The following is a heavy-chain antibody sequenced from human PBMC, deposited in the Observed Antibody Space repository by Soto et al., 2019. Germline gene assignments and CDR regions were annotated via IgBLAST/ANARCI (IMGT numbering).Heavy chain of an antibody. Sequence: LSLTCKVSGGSMRGYSWSWIRQTPGEGLEWIGYVSHSGRTDYSPSLKNRDTISLDMSKNHFALHVNSVDPADTAVYYCARVAMENYHDMWSGSTSSALDVWGQGTTVTVSS. CDR1: GGSMRGYS. CDR2: VSHSGRT. V-gene: IGHV4-59*13. J-gene: IGHJ6*02. D-gene: IGHD3-3*01. CDR3: ARVAMENYHDMWSGSTSSALDV.